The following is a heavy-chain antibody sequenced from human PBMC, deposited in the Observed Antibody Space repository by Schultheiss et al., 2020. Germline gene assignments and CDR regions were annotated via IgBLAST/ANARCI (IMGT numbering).Heavy chain of an antibody. J-gene: IGHJ6*02. D-gene: IGHD3-16*01. Sequence: GGSLRLSCAASGFTFSSYSMKWVRQAPGKGLEWVSSISSSSSYIYYADSVKGRFTISRDNAKNSLYLQMNSLRAEDTAVYYCARGRGFAYYGMDVWGQGTTVTVSS. CDR1: GFTFSSYS. CDR3: ARGRGFAYYGMDV. CDR2: ISSSSSYI. V-gene: IGHV3-21*01.